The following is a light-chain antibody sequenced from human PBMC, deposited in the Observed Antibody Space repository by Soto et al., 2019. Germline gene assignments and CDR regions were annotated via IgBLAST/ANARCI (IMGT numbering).Light chain of an antibody. J-gene: IGKJ1*01. CDR3: MQALESPWT. CDR1: QSLLHSNGYNY. Sequence: DIVMTQSPLSLPVTPGAPASISCRSSQSLLHSNGYNYLDWYLQKPGQSPQLLIYLGSDRASEVPDRFSGSGSGTDFTLKISRVEAEDVGVYYCMQALESPWTFGEGTKVEIK. CDR2: LGS. V-gene: IGKV2-28*01.